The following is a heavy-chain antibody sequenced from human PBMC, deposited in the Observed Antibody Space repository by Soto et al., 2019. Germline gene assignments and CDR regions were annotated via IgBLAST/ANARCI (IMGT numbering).Heavy chain of an antibody. CDR2: ISGSGGST. V-gene: IGHV3-23*01. J-gene: IGHJ2*01. D-gene: IGHD6-13*01. CDR3: FFVTARDSRRCTVPVSAFLLNRSSDL. Sequence: EKGLEWVSAISGSGGSTYYADSVKGRFTISRDNSKTTLYLQMNSLRAEDTAVYYCFFVTARDSRRCTVPVSAFLLNRSSDL.